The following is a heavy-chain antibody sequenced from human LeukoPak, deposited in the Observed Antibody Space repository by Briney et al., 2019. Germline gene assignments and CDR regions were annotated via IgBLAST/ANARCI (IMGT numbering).Heavy chain of an antibody. CDR1: GFTFSSYG. D-gene: IGHD3-22*01. CDR2: ISYDGSNK. CDR3: AKDDRRYDSSGYYLNFDY. Sequence: GGSLRLSCAASGFTFSSYGMHWVRQAPGKGLEWVAVISYDGSNKYYADSVKGRFTISRDNSKNTLYLQMNSLRAEDTAVYYCAKDDRRYDSSGYYLNFDYWGQGTLVTVSS. J-gene: IGHJ4*02. V-gene: IGHV3-30*18.